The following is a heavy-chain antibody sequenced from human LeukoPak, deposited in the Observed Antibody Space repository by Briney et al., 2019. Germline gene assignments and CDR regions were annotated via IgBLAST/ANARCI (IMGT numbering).Heavy chain of an antibody. J-gene: IGHJ6*03. V-gene: IGHV1-69*13. CDR1: GGTFSSYA. CDR3: ARGLLWFGELRDYYYYYMDV. CDR2: IIPIFGTA. Sequence: ASVKVSCKASGGTFSSYAISWVRQAPGQGLEWMGGIIPIFGTANYAQKFQGRVTITADESTSTAYMELSSPRSEDTAVYYCARGLLWFGELRDYYYYYMDVWGKGTTVTISS. D-gene: IGHD3-10*01.